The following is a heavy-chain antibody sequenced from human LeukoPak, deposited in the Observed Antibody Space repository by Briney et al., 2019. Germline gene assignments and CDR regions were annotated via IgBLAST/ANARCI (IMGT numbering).Heavy chain of an antibody. Sequence: ASVKVSCKASGYTFTGYYMHLVRQAPGPGLEWMGWINPNSGGTNYAQKFQGRVTMTRDTSISTAYMELSRLRSDDTAVYYCANFMTTVTTHDYWGQGTLVTVSS. D-gene: IGHD4-17*01. CDR2: INPNSGGT. J-gene: IGHJ4*02. CDR3: ANFMTTVTTHDY. CDR1: GYTFTGYY. V-gene: IGHV1-2*02.